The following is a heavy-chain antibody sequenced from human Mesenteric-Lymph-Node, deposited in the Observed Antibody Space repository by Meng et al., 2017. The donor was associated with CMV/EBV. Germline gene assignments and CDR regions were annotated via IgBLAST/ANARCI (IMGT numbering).Heavy chain of an antibody. D-gene: IGHD1-7*01. V-gene: IGHV3-23*01. CDR3: AKVFYNWNYGWFDP. CDR1: GFTFSSYG. Sequence: AASGFTFSSYGMHWVRQAPGKGLEWVSAISGSGGSTYYADSVKGRFTISRDNSKNTLYLQMNSLRAEDTAVYYCAKVFYNWNYGWFDPWGQGTLVTVSS. CDR2: ISGSGGST. J-gene: IGHJ5*02.